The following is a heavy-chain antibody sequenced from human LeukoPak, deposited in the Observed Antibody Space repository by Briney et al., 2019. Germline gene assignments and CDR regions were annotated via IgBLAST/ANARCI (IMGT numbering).Heavy chain of an antibody. CDR1: GGSISSGSYY. V-gene: IGHV4-61*02. CDR2: IYTSGST. CDR3: ARHLGEMDV. J-gene: IGHJ6*04. Sequence: PSETLSLTCTVSGGSISSGSYYWSWIRQPAGKGLEWIGRIYTSGSTNYNPSLKSRVTISVDTSKNQFSLKLSSVTAADTAVYYCARHLGEMDVWGKGTTVTVSS. D-gene: IGHD2-21*01.